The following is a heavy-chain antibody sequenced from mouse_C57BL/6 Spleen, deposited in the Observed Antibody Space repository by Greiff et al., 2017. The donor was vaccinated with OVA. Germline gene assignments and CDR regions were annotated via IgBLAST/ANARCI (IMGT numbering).Heavy chain of an antibody. Sequence: DVQLVESGGDLVKPGGSLKLSCAASGFTFSSYGMSWVRQTPDKRLEWVATISSGGSYTYYPDSVKGRFTISRDNAKNTLYLQMSSLKSEDTAMYYCARRNGSRGAMDYWGQGTSVTVSS. J-gene: IGHJ4*01. D-gene: IGHD1-1*01. CDR2: ISSGGSYT. CDR1: GFTFSSYG. CDR3: ARRNGSRGAMDY. V-gene: IGHV5-6*01.